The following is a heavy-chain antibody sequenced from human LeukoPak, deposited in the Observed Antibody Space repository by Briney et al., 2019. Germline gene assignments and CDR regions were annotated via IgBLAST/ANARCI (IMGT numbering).Heavy chain of an antibody. CDR1: GYTFTSYG. J-gene: IGHJ4*02. V-gene: IGHV1-18*01. CDR2: VSAYGGNT. CDR3: ARMGDYHLVSFFDY. Sequence: ASVKVSCKSSGYTFTSYGFSWVRQAPGQGLEWMGWVSAYGGNTNYAQKLQGRVTMTTDTSTSTVYMELRSLRSDDTAVYYCARMGDYHLVSFFDYWGQGTLVTVSS. D-gene: IGHD4/OR15-4a*01.